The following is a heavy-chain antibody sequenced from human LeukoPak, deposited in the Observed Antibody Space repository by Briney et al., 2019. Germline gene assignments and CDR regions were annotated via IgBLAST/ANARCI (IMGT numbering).Heavy chain of an antibody. V-gene: IGHV4-59*01. CDR3: ARGAVAGTGVFDY. Sequence: SETLSLTCTVSGGSISSYYWSWIRQPPGKGLKWIGYIYYSGSTNYNPSLKSRVTISVDTSKNQFSLKLSSVTAADTAVYYCARGAVAGTGVFDYWAQGTLVTVSS. CDR2: IYYSGST. CDR1: GGSISSYY. D-gene: IGHD6-19*01. J-gene: IGHJ4*02.